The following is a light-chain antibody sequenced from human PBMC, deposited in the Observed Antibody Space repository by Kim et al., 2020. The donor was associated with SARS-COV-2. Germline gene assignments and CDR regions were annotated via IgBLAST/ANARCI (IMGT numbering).Light chain of an antibody. J-gene: IGLJ3*02. CDR3: SSYADNKWV. CDR2: EVT. V-gene: IGLV2-8*01. Sequence: PGQSVTISCTGSSSDIGTYYRVSWYQQHPGKAPKLIIYEVTKRPSGVPDRFAGSKSGNTASLTVTGLQADDEAAYYCSSYADNKWVFGGGTQLTVL. CDR1: SSDIGTYYR.